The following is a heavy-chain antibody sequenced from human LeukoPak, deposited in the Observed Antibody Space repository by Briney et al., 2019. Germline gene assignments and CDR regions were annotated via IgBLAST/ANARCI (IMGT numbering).Heavy chain of an antibody. CDR3: AKDRIAFPPSWKFDP. J-gene: IGHJ5*02. CDR2: ISGSGDST. V-gene: IGHV3-23*01. Sequence: PAGSLRLSCAASGFTFNAYAMNWLRQAPGKGLEWVSGISGSGDSTYYADSVKGRFTITRDNTKSTLYLQMDSLRVDDTAVYYCAKDRIAFPPSWKFDPWGQGTLVTVSS. CDR1: GFTFNAYA. D-gene: IGHD1-1*01.